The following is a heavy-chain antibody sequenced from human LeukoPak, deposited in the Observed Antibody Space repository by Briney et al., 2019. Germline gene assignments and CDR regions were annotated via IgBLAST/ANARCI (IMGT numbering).Heavy chain of an antibody. CDR3: AREAILEWSKGWYFDY. Sequence: SETLSLTCTVSGGSISSSSYYWTWIRQPAGKGLEWIGRIYTDGTTNYNPSLKSRVTMSVDTSKNQFSLRLSSVTAADTAVYYCAREAILEWSKGWYFDYWAREPWSPSPQ. CDR2: IYTDGTT. CDR1: GGSISSSSYY. D-gene: IGHD3-3*01. V-gene: IGHV4-61*02. J-gene: IGHJ4*02.